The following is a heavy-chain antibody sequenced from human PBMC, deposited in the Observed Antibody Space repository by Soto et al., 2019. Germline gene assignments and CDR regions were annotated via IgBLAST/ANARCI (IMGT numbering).Heavy chain of an antibody. CDR2: IYWDDDK. D-gene: IGHD6-13*01. J-gene: IGHJ5*02. CDR3: AHRRTSESSSSWENWFDP. V-gene: IGHV2-5*02. CDR1: GFSLNTYGVG. Sequence: QITLKESGPTLVKPTQTLTLTCTFSGFSLNTYGVGVGWIRQPPGKALEWLAVIYWDDDKRYRSSLENRLTITKDXDKXQXVLTMTNMDPVDTATYYCAHRRTSESSSSWENWFDPWGQGTLVTVSS.